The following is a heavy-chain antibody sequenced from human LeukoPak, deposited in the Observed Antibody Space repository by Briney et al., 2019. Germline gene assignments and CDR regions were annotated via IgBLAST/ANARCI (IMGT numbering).Heavy chain of an antibody. J-gene: IGHJ4*02. CDR1: GGSISSSSCY. Sequence: PSETLSLTCTVSGGSISSSSCYWGWIRQPPGKGLEWIGSIYYSGSTYYNPSLKSRVTISVDTSKNQFSLKLSSVTAADTAVYYCARVTGYTIEDYFDYWGQGTLVTVSS. D-gene: IGHD3-9*01. V-gene: IGHV4-39*07. CDR3: ARVTGYTIEDYFDY. CDR2: IYYSGST.